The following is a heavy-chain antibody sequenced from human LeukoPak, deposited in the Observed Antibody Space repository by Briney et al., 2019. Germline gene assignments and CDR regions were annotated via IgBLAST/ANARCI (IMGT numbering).Heavy chain of an antibody. Sequence: SETLSLTCTVSGGSISSSSYYWGWIRQPPGKGLEWIGSIYYSGSTYYNPSLKSRVTISVDTSKNQFSLKLSSVTAADTAVYYCARVIKGDYAFVRYYYMDVWGKGTTVTVSS. V-gene: IGHV4-39*07. CDR2: IYYSGST. CDR1: GGSISSSSYY. J-gene: IGHJ6*03. D-gene: IGHD4-17*01. CDR3: ARVIKGDYAFVRYYYMDV.